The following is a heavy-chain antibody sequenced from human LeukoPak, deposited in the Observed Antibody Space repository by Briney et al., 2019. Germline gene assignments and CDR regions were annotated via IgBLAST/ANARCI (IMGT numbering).Heavy chain of an antibody. V-gene: IGHV3-74*01. CDR2: INSDGSST. D-gene: IGHD3-9*01. CDR3: ARVSYDILTGYSWFDP. CDR1: GFTFSSYW. Sequence: GGSLRLSCAASGFTFSSYWMHWVRQAPGKGLVWVSRINSDGSSTSYADSVKGRFTISRDNAKNTLYLQMNSLRAEDTAVYYCARVSYDILTGYSWFDPWGQGTLVTVSS. J-gene: IGHJ5*02.